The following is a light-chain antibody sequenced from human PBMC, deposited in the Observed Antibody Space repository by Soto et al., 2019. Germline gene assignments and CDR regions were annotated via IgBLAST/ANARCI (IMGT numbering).Light chain of an antibody. CDR3: SSYTSSSTLV. Sequence: QSALTQPASVSGSPGQSITISCTGTSSDGGGYNYVSWYQQHPGKAPKLMIYEVSNRPSGVSNRFSGSKSGNTASLTISGLQAEDEDDYYCSSYTSSSTLVFGTGTQVTVL. J-gene: IGLJ1*01. V-gene: IGLV2-14*01. CDR1: SSDGGGYNY. CDR2: EVS.